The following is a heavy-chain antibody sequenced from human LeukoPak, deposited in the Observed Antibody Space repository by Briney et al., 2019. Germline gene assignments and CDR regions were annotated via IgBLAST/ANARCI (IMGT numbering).Heavy chain of an antibody. V-gene: IGHV4-59*08. CDR3: ARLSGRIQLWLRDYYYGMDV. CDR1: GGSISNYY. Sequence: KTSETLSLTCTVSGGSISNYYWSWIRQPPGKGLEWIGYIYSSGHTNYNPSLKNRDTISVYTTKNQYSMKLSSVNAADTAVYYCARLSGRIQLWLRDYYYGMDVWGQGTTVTVSS. D-gene: IGHD5-18*01. J-gene: IGHJ6*02. CDR2: IYSSGHT.